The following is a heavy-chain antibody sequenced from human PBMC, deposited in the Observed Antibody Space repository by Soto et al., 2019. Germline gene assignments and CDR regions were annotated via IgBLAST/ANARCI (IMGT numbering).Heavy chain of an antibody. CDR1: GSSFTNYF. V-gene: IGHV1-46*01. Sequence: VQMVQSGAEVRRPGPQGKFSCKPFGSSFTNYFFHWVGQAPGRGLEWMGTVNPSDGNTVYAQNFQGRVTMTRDTSANTVYMDLTGLRSEDAAVYFCARDRLDSRSGYDAFDIWGQGTMVNVSS. CDR2: VNPSDGNT. CDR3: ARDRLDSRSGYDAFDI. D-gene: IGHD3-3*01. J-gene: IGHJ3*02.